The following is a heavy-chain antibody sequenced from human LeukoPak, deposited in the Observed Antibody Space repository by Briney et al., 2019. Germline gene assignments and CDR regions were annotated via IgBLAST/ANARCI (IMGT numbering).Heavy chain of an antibody. CDR1: GFPLSSYS. J-gene: IGHJ4*02. CDR3: ARDTGDDYVWGSYRYMVYFDY. Sequence: GGSLRLFRGASGFPLSSYSQKWVRQAPGKGLEWVSSISSSSSYIYYADSVKGRFTISRDNAKNSLYLQKNSLRAEDTAVYYCARDTGDDYVWGSYRYMVYFDYWGQGTLVTVSS. V-gene: IGHV3-21*01. CDR2: ISSSSSYI. D-gene: IGHD3-16*02.